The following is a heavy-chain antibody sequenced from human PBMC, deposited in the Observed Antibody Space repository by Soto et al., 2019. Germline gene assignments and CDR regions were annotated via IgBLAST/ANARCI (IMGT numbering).Heavy chain of an antibody. CDR1: GFTVSSNY. J-gene: IGHJ3*02. Sequence: PGGSLRLSCAASGFTVSSNYMSWVRQAPGKGLEWVSVIYSGGSTYYADSVKGRFTISRDNSKNTLYLQMNSLRAEDTAVYYCAREISTDIVVVVAATHGGAFDIWGQGTMVTVSS. CDR3: AREISTDIVVVVAATHGGAFDI. CDR2: IYSGGST. D-gene: IGHD2-15*01. V-gene: IGHV3-66*01.